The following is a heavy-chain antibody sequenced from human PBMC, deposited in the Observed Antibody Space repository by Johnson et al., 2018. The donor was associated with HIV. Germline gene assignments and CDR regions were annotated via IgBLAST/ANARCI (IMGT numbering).Heavy chain of an antibody. D-gene: IGHD3-3*01. CDR2: LFSGGTT. V-gene: IGHV3-23*03. CDR1: GFTFSSYA. CDR3: STDLGLEWSEGNDAFDI. Sequence: MHLVESGGGVVRPGGSLRLSCAASGFTFSSYAMSWVRQAPGKGLEWISVLFSGGTTYYGDSVKGRFTIPRDNSKNTLYLQMNSLKTEDTAVYYCSTDLGLEWSEGNDAFDIWGQGTMVTVSS. J-gene: IGHJ3*02.